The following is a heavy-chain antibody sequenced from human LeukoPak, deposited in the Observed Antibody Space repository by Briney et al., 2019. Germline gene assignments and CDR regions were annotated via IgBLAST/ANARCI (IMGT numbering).Heavy chain of an antibody. V-gene: IGHV4-34*01. CDR1: GGSLSGYY. D-gene: IGHD2-2*01. J-gene: IGHJ3*02. CDR3: ARGRYCSSTSCYLGGAFDI. Sequence: SETLSLTCAVYGGSLSGYYWSWIRQPPGKGLGWIGEINHSGSTNYNPSLKSRVTISVDTPKNQFSLKLSSVTAADTAVYYWARGRYCSSTSCYLGGAFDIWGQGTMVTVSS. CDR2: INHSGST.